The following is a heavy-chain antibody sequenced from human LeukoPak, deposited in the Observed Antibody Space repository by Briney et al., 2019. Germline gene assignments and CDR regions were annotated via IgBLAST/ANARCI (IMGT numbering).Heavy chain of an antibody. CDR2: IYYSGST. Sequence: SETLSLTCTVSGGSISSYYWSWIRQPPGKGLEWIGYIYYSGSTYYNPSLKSRVTISVDTSKNQFSLKLSSVTAADTAVYYCARDLGDGYPNDAFDIWGQGTMVTVSA. V-gene: IGHV4-59*12. CDR1: GGSISSYY. CDR3: ARDLGDGYPNDAFDI. D-gene: IGHD5-24*01. J-gene: IGHJ3*02.